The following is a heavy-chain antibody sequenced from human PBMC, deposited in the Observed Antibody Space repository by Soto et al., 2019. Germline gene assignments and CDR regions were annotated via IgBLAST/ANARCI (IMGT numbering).Heavy chain of an antibody. J-gene: IGHJ4*02. CDR3: ARGGLTVPYYFDY. V-gene: IGHV4-31*03. Sequence: SETLSLTCTVSGGSISSGGYYWSWIRQHPGKGLEWIGYIYYSGSTYYNPSLKSRVTISADTSKNQFSLKLSSVTAADTAVYYCARGGLTVPYYFDYWGQGTLVTAS. D-gene: IGHD3-10*01. CDR2: IYYSGST. CDR1: GGSISSGGYY.